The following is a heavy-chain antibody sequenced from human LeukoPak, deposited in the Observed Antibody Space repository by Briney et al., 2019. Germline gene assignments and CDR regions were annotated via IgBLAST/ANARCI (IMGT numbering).Heavy chain of an antibody. V-gene: IGHV3-43D*03. CDR2: ISWDSRSA. CDR1: GFTFDDYA. D-gene: IGHD2-15*01. Sequence: QAGGSLRLSCAASGFTFDDYAMHWVRQSPGKGLQWVSFISWDSRSAYYADSVKGRLTISRDNNKKSVFLQMNSLSAEDTAFYYCARDSQDCSASTCYFDYWGQGTLVTVSA. CDR3: ARDSQDCSASTCYFDY. J-gene: IGHJ4*02.